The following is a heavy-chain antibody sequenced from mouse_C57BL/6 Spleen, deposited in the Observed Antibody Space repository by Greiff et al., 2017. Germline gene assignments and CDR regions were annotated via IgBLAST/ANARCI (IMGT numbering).Heavy chain of an antibody. D-gene: IGHD2-3*01. CDR2: INYDGSST. Sequence: EVQVVESEGGLVQPGSSMKLSCTASGFTFSDYYMAWVRQVPEKGLEWVANINYDGSSTYYLDSLKSRFIISRDNAKNILYLQMSSLKSEDTATYYCAREGRDGYSAWFAYWGQGTLVTVSA. CDR1: GFTFSDYY. J-gene: IGHJ3*01. V-gene: IGHV5-16*01. CDR3: AREGRDGYSAWFAY.